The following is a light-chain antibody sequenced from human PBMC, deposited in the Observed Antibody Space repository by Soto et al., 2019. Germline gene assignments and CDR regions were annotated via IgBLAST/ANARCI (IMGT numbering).Light chain of an antibody. Sequence: QSVLTQPPSVSGAPGQRVTIPSPGTASNTGAGYDVHWYQQLPGTAPKFPIYGNSNRPSGVPDRFSGSKSGTSASLAITGLQAEDEADYYCQSYDSSLSGVVFGGGTKLTVL. CDR1: ASNTGAGYD. V-gene: IGLV1-40*01. J-gene: IGLJ2*01. CDR2: GNS. CDR3: QSYDSSLSGVV.